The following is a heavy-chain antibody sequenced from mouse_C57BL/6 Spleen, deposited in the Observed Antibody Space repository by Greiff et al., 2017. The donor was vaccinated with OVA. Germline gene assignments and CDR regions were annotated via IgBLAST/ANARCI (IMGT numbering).Heavy chain of an antibody. D-gene: IGHD1-1*01. CDR3: ARRDYYGSSYAMDY. J-gene: IGHJ4*01. CDR1: GYTFTTYP. CDR2: FHPYNDDT. V-gene: IGHV1-47*01. Sequence: VHLVESGAELVKPGASVKMSCKASGYTFTTYPIEWMKQNHGKSLEWIGNFHPYNDDTKYNEKFKGKATLTVEKSSSTVYLELSRLTSDDSAVYDCARRDYYGSSYAMDYWGQGTSVTVSA.